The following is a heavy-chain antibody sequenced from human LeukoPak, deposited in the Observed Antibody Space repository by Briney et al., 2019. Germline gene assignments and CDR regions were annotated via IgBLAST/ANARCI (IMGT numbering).Heavy chain of an antibody. D-gene: IGHD1-26*01. CDR3: ARSYLGGTYYDWFHP. CDR1: GGSISDYY. J-gene: IGHJ5*02. Sequence: NPPETLSLTCTVSGGSISDYYWNWIRQPAGKGLEWIGRIYASGSTNYNPSLRSRVTISVDKSKNQFSLKLTSATAADTAVYYCARSYLGGTYYDWFHPWGQGTLVTVSS. V-gene: IGHV4-4*07. CDR2: IYASGST.